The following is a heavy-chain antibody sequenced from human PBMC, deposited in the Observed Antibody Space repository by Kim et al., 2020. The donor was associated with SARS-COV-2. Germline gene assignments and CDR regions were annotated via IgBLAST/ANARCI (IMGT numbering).Heavy chain of an antibody. CDR2: IYSGGST. CDR3: ARVILWFGELLSYAFDI. Sequence: GGSLRLSCAASGFTVSSNYMSWVRQAPGKGLEWVSVIYSGGSTYYADSVKGRFTISRDNSKNTLYLQMNSLRAEDTAVYYCARVILWFGELLSYAFDIWGRGTMDTVST. V-gene: IGHV3-53*01. J-gene: IGHJ3*02. D-gene: IGHD3-10*01. CDR1: GFTVSSNY.